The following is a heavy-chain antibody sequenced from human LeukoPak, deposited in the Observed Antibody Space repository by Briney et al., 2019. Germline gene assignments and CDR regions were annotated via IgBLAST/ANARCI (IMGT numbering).Heavy chain of an antibody. J-gene: IGHJ4*02. Sequence: ASVKVSCKASGYTFTSYAMHWVRQAPGQRLEWMGWINAGNGNTKYSQEFQGRVTITRDTSASTAYMELSSLRSEDTAVYYCARDTTVVTGGGFDYWGQGTLVTVSS. CDR2: INAGNGNT. D-gene: IGHD4-23*01. V-gene: IGHV1-3*03. CDR3: ARDTTVVTGGGFDY. CDR1: GYTFTSYA.